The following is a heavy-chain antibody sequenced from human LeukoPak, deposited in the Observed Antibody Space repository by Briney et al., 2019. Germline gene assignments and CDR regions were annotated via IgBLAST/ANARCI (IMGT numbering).Heavy chain of an antibody. CDR2: IYTSGST. D-gene: IGHD2-2*01. CDR3: ARDLDIVVVPAAEQRGWFDP. Sequence: KPSETLSLTCTVSGGSISSYYWSWIRQPAGKGLEWIGRIYTSGSTNYNPSLKSRVTMSVDTSKNQFSLKLSSATAADTAVYYCARDLDIVVVPAAEQRGWFDPWGQGTLVTVSS. V-gene: IGHV4-4*07. J-gene: IGHJ5*02. CDR1: GGSISSYY.